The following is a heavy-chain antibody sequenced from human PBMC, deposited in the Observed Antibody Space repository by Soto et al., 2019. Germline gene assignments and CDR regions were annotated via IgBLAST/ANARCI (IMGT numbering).Heavy chain of an antibody. Sequence: EVQLLESGGGLVQPGGSLRLSCAASGFTFGIYAMSWVRQAPGKGLEWVSSISGSGGSIYYAHSVKGRFTISGDKTKNTLDLQMNSLRAEDTAVYHCARVAPEYSSTPRRFDFWGQGTLVTVSS. CDR3: ARVAPEYSSTPRRFDF. D-gene: IGHD6-13*01. CDR1: GFTFGIYA. J-gene: IGHJ4*02. CDR2: ISGSGGSI. V-gene: IGHV3-23*01.